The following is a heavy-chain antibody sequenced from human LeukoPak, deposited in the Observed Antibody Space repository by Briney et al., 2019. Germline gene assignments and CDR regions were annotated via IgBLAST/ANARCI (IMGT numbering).Heavy chain of an antibody. CDR2: IKQDGSEK. CDR3: AKKAVALDY. V-gene: IGHV3-7*03. D-gene: IGHD6-19*01. Sequence: GGSLRLSCAASGFTFSSYWMSWVRQAPGKGLEWVANIKQDGSEKYYVDSVKGRFTISRDNAKNTLYLQMNSLRAEDTALYYCAKKAVALDYWGQGTLVTVSS. CDR1: GFTFSSYW. J-gene: IGHJ4*02.